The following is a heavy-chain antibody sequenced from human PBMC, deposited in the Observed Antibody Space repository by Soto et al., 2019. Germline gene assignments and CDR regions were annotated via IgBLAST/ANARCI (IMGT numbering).Heavy chain of an antibody. CDR2: ISGSGGST. D-gene: IGHD1-20*01. J-gene: IGHJ6*02. V-gene: IGHV3-23*01. Sequence: GRPLRLSCAASGFTFGSYSMSWVRQAPGKGLEWVSAISGSGGSTYYADSVKGRFTISRDNSKNTLYLQMNSLRAEDTAVYYCAKAGITRTYYYGMDVWGQGTTVTVSS. CDR1: GFTFGSYS. CDR3: AKAGITRTYYYGMDV.